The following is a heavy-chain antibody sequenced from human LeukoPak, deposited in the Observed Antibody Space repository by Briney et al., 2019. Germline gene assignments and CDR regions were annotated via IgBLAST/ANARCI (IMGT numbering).Heavy chain of an antibody. Sequence: SETLSLTCTVSGGSISSSSYYWGWIRQPPGKGLEWIGSIYYSGSTYHNPSLKSRVTISVDRSKNQFSLKLSSVTAADTAVYYCARLTGRYYDFWSGYPPTPHFDYWGQGTLVTVSS. V-gene: IGHV4-39*01. CDR1: GGSISSSSYY. CDR3: ARLTGRYYDFWSGYPPTPHFDY. CDR2: IYYSGST. J-gene: IGHJ4*02. D-gene: IGHD3-3*01.